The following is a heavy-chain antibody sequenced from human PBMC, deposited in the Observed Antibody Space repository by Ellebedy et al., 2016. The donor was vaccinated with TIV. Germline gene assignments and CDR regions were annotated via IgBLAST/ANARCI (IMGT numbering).Heavy chain of an antibody. CDR1: GFTFSSNW. Sequence: GESLKISCAASGFTFSSNWMSWVRQTPGKGLEWVASINQDGSEEYSVASVKGRFTISTDNAKKSLILQMSSLRVEDTAVYYCATSTAGYTSGWYFDYWGQGTLVTVSS. J-gene: IGHJ4*02. D-gene: IGHD6-19*01. CDR3: ATSTAGYTSGWYFDY. CDR2: INQDGSEE. V-gene: IGHV3-7*01.